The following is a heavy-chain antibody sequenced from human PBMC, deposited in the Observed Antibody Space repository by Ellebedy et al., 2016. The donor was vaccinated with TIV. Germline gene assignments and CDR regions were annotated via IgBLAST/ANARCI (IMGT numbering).Heavy chain of an antibody. Sequence: GESLKISCAASGFTVSSNYMSWVRQAPGKGLEWVSVIYSGGSTYYADSVKGRFTISRDNSENTLYLQMNSLRAEDTAVYYCARAKDYYDSSGYGYWGQGTLVTVSS. D-gene: IGHD3-22*01. CDR2: IYSGGST. CDR3: ARAKDYYDSSGYGY. J-gene: IGHJ4*02. CDR1: GFTVSSNY. V-gene: IGHV3-66*01.